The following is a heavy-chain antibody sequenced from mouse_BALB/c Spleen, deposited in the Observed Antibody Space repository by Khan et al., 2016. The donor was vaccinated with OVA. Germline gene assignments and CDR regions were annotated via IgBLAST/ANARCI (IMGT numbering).Heavy chain of an antibody. Sequence: QIQLVQSGPELKKPGETVKISCKASGYTFTNYGMNWVRQAPGKGLKWKGWINTYTGEPTYADDFKGRFAFSLETSASTAYLQINNLKNEDTATYFCARMKPYGYFDVWGAGTTVTVSS. V-gene: IGHV9-3-1*01. CDR3: ARMKPYGYFDV. J-gene: IGHJ1*01. CDR1: GYTFTNYG. CDR2: INTYTGEP.